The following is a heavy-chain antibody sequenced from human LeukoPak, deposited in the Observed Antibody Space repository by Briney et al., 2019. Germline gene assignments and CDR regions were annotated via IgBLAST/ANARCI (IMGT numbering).Heavy chain of an antibody. J-gene: IGHJ4*02. CDR3: ARDAVMGATPFYFDS. V-gene: IGHV3-21*04. Sequence: GGSLRLSCTASGFIFTSYGMNWVRQAPGKGLEWVSYISSSGSNIFYADSVKGRFTISRDQAKDSVFLQMNSLRAEDTALYFCARDAVMGATPFYFDSWGEGALVTVSS. CDR1: GFIFTSYG. D-gene: IGHD2-15*01. CDR2: ISSSGSNI.